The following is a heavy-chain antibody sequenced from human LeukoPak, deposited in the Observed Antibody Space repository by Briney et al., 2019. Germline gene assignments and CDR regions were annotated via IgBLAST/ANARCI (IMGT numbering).Heavy chain of an antibody. J-gene: IGHJ4*02. D-gene: IGHD5-24*01. CDR2: ITNDGSST. V-gene: IGHV3-74*01. CDR3: ATRNNGCPYH. CDR1: GLTFSSHW. Sequence: GGSLRLSCAASGLTFSSHWMHWVRQAPGKGLVWVSRITNDGSSTTYADSVKGRFTISRDNAKNMLYLQMNSLRAEDTAVYYCATRNNGCPYHWGQGTLVTVSS.